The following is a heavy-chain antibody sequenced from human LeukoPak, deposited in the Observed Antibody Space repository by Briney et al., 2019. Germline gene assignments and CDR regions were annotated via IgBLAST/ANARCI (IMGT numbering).Heavy chain of an antibody. V-gene: IGHV3-23*01. CDR1: GFTFSSYA. D-gene: IGHD3-9*01. J-gene: IGHJ4*02. CDR3: ANIEYDILTGYYQQPIDY. CDR2: ISGSGDST. Sequence: GGSLRLSCAASGFTFSSYAMSWVRQVPGKGLEWVSAISGSGDSTYYADSVKGRFTISRDNSKNTLYLHMNSLRAEDTAVYYCANIEYDILTGYYQQPIDYWGQGTLVTVSS.